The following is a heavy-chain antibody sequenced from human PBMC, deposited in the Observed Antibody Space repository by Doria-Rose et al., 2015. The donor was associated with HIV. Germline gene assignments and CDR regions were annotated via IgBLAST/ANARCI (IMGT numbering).Heavy chain of an antibody. CDR2: IFPDDAR. Sequence: SGPVLVKPTETLTLTCTVSGVSLSSPGMGVSWIRQPPGKALEWLANIFPDDARSYKTSLKSRLTISRSTSKSQVVLTMTDMDPVDTATYYCARIKSSRWYHKYYFDFWGQGTLVIVSA. V-gene: IGHV2-26*01. CDR3: ARIKSSRWYHKYYFDF. J-gene: IGHJ4*02. CDR1: GVSLSSPGMG. D-gene: IGHD6-13*01.